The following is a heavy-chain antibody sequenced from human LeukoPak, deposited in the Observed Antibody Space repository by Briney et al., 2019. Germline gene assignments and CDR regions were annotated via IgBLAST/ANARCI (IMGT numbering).Heavy chain of an antibody. CDR1: GFTFSNYA. CDR2: ISDDGSRQ. Sequence: SGGSLRLSCAATGFTFSNYAIHWGRQAPGKGLDWVAFISDDGSRQHYADSVKGRFTISRDNSKNTLNLQMNSLRAEDTAVYYCVKDRTGTYTLDYWGQGTLVTVSS. CDR3: VKDRTGTYTLDY. D-gene: IGHD3-10*01. J-gene: IGHJ4*02. V-gene: IGHV3-30-3*01.